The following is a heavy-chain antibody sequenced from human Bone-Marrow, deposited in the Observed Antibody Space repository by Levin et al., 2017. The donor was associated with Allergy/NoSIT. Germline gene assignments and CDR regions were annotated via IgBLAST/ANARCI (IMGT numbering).Heavy chain of an antibody. V-gene: IGHV4-61*01. Sequence: GSLRLSCTVSGGSVSSGSYYWSWIRQPPGKGLEWIGYIYYSGSTNYNPSLKSRVTISIDTSKNQFSLQLSSVTAADTAVYYCATYNWNYYCDYWGQGTLVTVSS. CDR3: ATYNWNYYCDY. CDR1: GGSVSSGSYY. CDR2: IYYSGST. J-gene: IGHJ4*02. D-gene: IGHD1-7*01.